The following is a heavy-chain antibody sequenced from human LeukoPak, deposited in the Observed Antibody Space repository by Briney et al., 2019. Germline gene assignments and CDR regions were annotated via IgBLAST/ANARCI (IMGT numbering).Heavy chain of an antibody. V-gene: IGHV4-4*02. CDR2: IYHSGST. CDR3: ARAQGSGYYYYYYMDV. D-gene: IGHD2-15*01. CDR1: GGSISSSNW. Sequence: SETLSLTCAVSGGSISSSNWWSWVCQPPGKGLEWIGEIYHSGSTNYNPSLKSRVTISVDKSKNQSSQKLSSVPAADTAVHYCARAQGSGYYYYYYMDVWGKGTTVTVSS. J-gene: IGHJ6*03.